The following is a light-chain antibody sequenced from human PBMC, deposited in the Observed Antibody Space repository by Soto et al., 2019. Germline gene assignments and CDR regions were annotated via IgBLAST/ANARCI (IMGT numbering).Light chain of an antibody. J-gene: IGKJ2*01. CDR2: WAS. CDR1: QSVLYSSTNKNY. CDR3: QQEDSSPRT. Sequence: DIVMTQSPDSLAVSLGERATINCKSSQSVLYSSTNKNYLAWYQQKAGQPPKLLIYWASTRVSGVPDRISGSGSGTDFTLTISSLQAEDVAIYYCQQEDSSPRTFGQGTKLEIK. V-gene: IGKV4-1*01.